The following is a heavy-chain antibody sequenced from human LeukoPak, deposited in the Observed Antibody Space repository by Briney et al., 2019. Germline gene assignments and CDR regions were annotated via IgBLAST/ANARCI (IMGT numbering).Heavy chain of an antibody. V-gene: IGHV4-39*07. CDR2: INHSGST. Sequence: PSETLSLTCTVSGGSLSSGSYYWSWIRQPPGKGLEWIGEINHSGSTNYNPSLKSRVTISVDTSKNQFSLKLSSVTAADTAVYYCARGPHNWGALYYYYYMDVWGKGTTVTASS. D-gene: IGHD7-27*01. CDR3: ARGPHNWGALYYYYYMDV. J-gene: IGHJ6*03. CDR1: GGSLSSGSYY.